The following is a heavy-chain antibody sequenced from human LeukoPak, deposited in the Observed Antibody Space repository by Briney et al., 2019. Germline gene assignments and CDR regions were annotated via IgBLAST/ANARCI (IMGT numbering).Heavy chain of an antibody. CDR3: ARQQHDGYPTGDFDY. J-gene: IGHJ4*02. V-gene: IGHV3-48*01. Sequence: QTGGSLRLSCVASGFTFSSYNMNWVRQAPGKGLEWISYISRSSDIIYYGDSVKGRFTISRDNAKNSLYLQMNSLRAEDTAVYYCARQQHDGYPTGDFDYWGQGTLVTVSS. CDR2: ISRSSDII. CDR1: GFTFSSYN. D-gene: IGHD5-24*01.